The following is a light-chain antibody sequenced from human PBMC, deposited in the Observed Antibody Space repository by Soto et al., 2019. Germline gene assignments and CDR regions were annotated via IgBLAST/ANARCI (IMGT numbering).Light chain of an antibody. CDR3: QQYDSFPLT. Sequence: DIQMTQSPSTLSASVGDRVTITCRASQGISNCLAWYQQKPGKPPKLLIYDASGLDSGVPSRFSGSGYGTEFTLPTSGLLPEDYAAFYCQQYDSFPLTFGQGTNVDIK. V-gene: IGKV1-5*01. CDR1: QGISNC. CDR2: DAS. J-gene: IGKJ1*01.